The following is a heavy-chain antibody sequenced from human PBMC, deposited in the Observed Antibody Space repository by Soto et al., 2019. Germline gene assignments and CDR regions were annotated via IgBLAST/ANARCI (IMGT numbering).Heavy chain of an antibody. Sequence: GGSLRLSCAASGFTFDDYAMHWVRQATGKGLEWVSGISWNSGIIGYADSVKGRFTISRDNAENSLYLHMNSLRAEDTALYYCAKDYYYDSSGSHFDYWGQGTLVTVSS. D-gene: IGHD3-22*01. CDR2: ISWNSGII. CDR1: GFTFDDYA. V-gene: IGHV3-9*01. J-gene: IGHJ4*02. CDR3: AKDYYYDSSGSHFDY.